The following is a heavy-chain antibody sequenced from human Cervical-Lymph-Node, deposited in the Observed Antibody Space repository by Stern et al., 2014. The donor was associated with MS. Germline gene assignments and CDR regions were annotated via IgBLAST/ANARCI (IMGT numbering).Heavy chain of an antibody. CDR2: VDWDDEK. CDR3: AAGNGYDLDY. Sequence: QVTLRESGPALVKPTQTLTLTCIFSGASLSTSGKGVHWIRQPHGKALEWLALVDWDDEKYYSTSLQNRLTISKDIYKNQVVLIMTNMDPADTATYYCAAGNGYDLDYWGQGTLVSVSA. J-gene: IGHJ4*02. D-gene: IGHD5-18*01. CDR1: GASLSTSGKG. V-gene: IGHV2-70*13.